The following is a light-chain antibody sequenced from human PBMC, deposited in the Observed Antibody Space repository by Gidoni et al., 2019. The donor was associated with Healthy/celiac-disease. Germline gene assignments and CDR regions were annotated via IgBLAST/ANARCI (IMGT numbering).Light chain of an antibody. J-gene: IGKJ1*01. CDR2: DSS. CDR1: QSVSSY. CDR3: QSGT. Sequence: IVLTQSPATLSLSPVERATLSCRASQSVSSYLAWYQQKPGQVHRLLIYDSSNRATGIPARFSGSGSGTDFSLTISSVEPDDFAVYYCQSGTFGQGTKVEIK. V-gene: IGKV3-11*01.